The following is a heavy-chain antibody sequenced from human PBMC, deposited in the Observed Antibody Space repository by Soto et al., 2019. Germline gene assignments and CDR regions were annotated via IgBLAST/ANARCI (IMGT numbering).Heavy chain of an antibody. CDR3: AKESNILGDLAYYSYGMDV. CDR2: IIGNGGVT. Sequence: GSLRLSCVASGFTFGSFAMSWVRQAPGKGLEWVSSIIGNGGVTYYADSVKGRFTISRDNSKNTLYLQMNSLRAEDAAVYFCAKESNILGDLAYYSYGMDVWGQGPPVTVSS. J-gene: IGHJ6*02. V-gene: IGHV3-23*01. CDR1: GFTFGSFA. D-gene: IGHD3-10*01.